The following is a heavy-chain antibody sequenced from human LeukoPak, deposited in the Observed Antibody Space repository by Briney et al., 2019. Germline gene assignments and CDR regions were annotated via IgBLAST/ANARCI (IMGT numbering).Heavy chain of an antibody. V-gene: IGHV3-21*01. Sequence: GGSLRLSCAASGFTFSSYSMNWVRQAPGKGLGWVSSISSSSSYIYYADSVKGRFTISRDNAKNSLYLQMNSQRAEDTAVYYCARAIVGATGQFDYWGQGTLVTVSS. CDR1: GFTFSSYS. D-gene: IGHD1-26*01. J-gene: IGHJ4*02. CDR3: ARAIVGATGQFDY. CDR2: ISSSSSYI.